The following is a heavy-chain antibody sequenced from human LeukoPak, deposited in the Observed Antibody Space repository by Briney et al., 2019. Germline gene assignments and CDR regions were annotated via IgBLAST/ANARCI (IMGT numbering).Heavy chain of an antibody. D-gene: IGHD2-2*01. Sequence: SETLSLTCTVSGGSISSYYWGWIRQPAGKGLEWIGRIYTSGSTNYNPSLKSRVTMSVDTSKNQFSLKLSSVTAADTAVYYCARFVEDIVVVPAAMNYYYYMDVWGKGTTVTVSS. CDR1: GGSISSYY. V-gene: IGHV4-4*07. CDR3: ARFVEDIVVVPAAMNYYYYMDV. CDR2: IYTSGST. J-gene: IGHJ6*03.